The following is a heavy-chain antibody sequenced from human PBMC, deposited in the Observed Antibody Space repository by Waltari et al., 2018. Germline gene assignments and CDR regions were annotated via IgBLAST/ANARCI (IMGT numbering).Heavy chain of an antibody. J-gene: IGHJ4*02. D-gene: IGHD3-10*01. V-gene: IGHV3-21*01. Sequence: EVQLVESGGGLVKPGGSLNLSCAASGFPFSSYSMNWVRQAPGKGLEWVSCITSSSSYIYYTDSVKGRFTISRDNAKNSLYLQMNSLRAEDTAVYYCARDPLHYYGSGSLYYFDYWGQGTLVTVSS. CDR2: ITSSSSYI. CDR1: GFPFSSYS. CDR3: ARDPLHYYGSGSLYYFDY.